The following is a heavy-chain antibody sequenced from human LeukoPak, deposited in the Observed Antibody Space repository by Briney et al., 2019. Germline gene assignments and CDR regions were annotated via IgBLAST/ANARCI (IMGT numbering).Heavy chain of an antibody. J-gene: IGHJ4*02. Sequence: GGSLRLSCAASRFTFSSYSMNWVRQAPGKGLEWVSYVSGSSATIYYADSVKGRFTISRDNAKNSLYLQMSSLRAEDTAVYYCARVGRATVTAFSYYWGQGTLVTVSS. CDR3: ARVGRATVTAFSYY. D-gene: IGHD4-11*01. V-gene: IGHV3-48*01. CDR2: VSGSSATI. CDR1: RFTFSSYS.